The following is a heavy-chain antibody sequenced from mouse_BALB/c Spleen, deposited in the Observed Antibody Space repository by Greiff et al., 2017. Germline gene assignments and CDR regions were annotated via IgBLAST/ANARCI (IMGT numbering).Heavy chain of an antibody. J-gene: IGHJ4*01. V-gene: IGHV1-20*02. Sequence: EVKLMESGPELVKPGASVKISCKASGYSFTGYFMNWVMQSHGKSLEWIGRINPYNGDTFYNQKFKGKATLTVDKSSSTAHMELRSLASEDSAVYYCARFWAPRSFYAMDYWGQGTSVTVSS. CDR3: ARFWAPRSFYAMDY. D-gene: IGHD1-1*01. CDR2: INPYNGDT. CDR1: GYSFTGYF.